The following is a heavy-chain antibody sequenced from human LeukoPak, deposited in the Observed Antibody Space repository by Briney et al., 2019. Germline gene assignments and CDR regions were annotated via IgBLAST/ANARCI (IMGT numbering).Heavy chain of an antibody. J-gene: IGHJ6*03. Sequence: SETLSLTCTVSGGSISSGSYYWSWIRQPAGKGLEWIGRIYSSGTTNYNPSLKSRVTMSVDTSKNQFSLKLTSVTAPDTAVYYCARSSEGRYYYDSSGYSYYYYYMDVWGKGTTVTISS. D-gene: IGHD3-22*01. CDR3: ARSSEGRYYYDSSGYSYYYYYMDV. CDR2: IYSSGTT. CDR1: GGSISSGSYY. V-gene: IGHV4-61*02.